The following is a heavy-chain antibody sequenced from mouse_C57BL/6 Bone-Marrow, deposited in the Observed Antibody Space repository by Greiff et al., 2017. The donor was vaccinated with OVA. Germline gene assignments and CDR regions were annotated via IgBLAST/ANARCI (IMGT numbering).Heavy chain of an antibody. V-gene: IGHV5-6*01. J-gene: IGHJ1*03. D-gene: IGHD1-1*01. CDR2: ISSGGSYT. CDR3: ARLRYYGSSPYWYFDV. Sequence: EVQLVESGGDLVKPGGSLKLSCAASGFTFSSYGMSWVRQTPDKRLEWVATISSGGSYTYYPDSVKGRFTISRDNAKNTLYLQMSSLKSEDTAMYYCARLRYYGSSPYWYFDVWGTGTTVTVSS. CDR1: GFTFSSYG.